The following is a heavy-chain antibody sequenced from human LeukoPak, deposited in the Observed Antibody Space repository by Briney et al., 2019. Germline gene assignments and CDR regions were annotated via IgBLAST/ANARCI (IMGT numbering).Heavy chain of an antibody. J-gene: IGHJ4*02. V-gene: IGHV3-11*01. CDR2: ITSSGSIT. D-gene: IGHD4-17*01. CDR3: ARDPDYGDPE. Sequence: PGVSLRLSCTASGFTFSDHYMSWFRLSPGKGLEWLSYITSSGSITDYADSVKGRFTTSRDNAKNTMFLQMNSLRPEDTAVYYCARDPDYGDPEWGQGTLVTVSS. CDR1: GFTFSDHY.